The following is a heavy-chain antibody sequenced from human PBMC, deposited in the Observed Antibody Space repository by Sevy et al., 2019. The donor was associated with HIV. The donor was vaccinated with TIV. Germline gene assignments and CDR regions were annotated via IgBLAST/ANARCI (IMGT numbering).Heavy chain of an antibody. V-gene: IGHV3-33*01. D-gene: IGHD1-26*01. J-gene: IGHJ3*02. CDR2: IWYDGSNK. CDR1: GFTFSSYG. Sequence: GGSLRLSCAASGFTFSSYGMHWVRQAPGKGLEWVAVIWYDGSNKYYADSVKGRFTISRDNSKNTLYLQMNSLRAEDTAVYYCAREVGAYDAFDIWDQGTMVTVSS. CDR3: AREVGAYDAFDI.